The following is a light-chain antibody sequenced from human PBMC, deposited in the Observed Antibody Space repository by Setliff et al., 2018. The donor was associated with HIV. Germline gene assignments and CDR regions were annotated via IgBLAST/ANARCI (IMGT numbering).Light chain of an antibody. CDR2: EVS. J-gene: IGLJ1*01. V-gene: IGLV2-14*01. Sequence: SVLAPPASVSGSLGQSITISCTGTSSDIGGHDSVSWYQQHPGKAPKLIISEVSNRPSGVSNRFSGSKSGNTASLTISGLQPEDEADYYCSSYSSSRPRVFGNGTKVTVL. CDR1: SSDIGGHDS. CDR3: SSYSSSRPRV.